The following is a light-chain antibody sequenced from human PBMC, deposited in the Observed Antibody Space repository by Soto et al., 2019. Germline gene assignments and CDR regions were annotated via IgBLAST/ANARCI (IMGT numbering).Light chain of an antibody. J-gene: IGKJ1*01. CDR3: QQYGSSPTWT. CDR2: GAS. V-gene: IGKV3-20*01. Sequence: DIVLTQSPGTLSLSPGERATLSCRASQSVSSSYLAWYQQKPGQAPRLLIYGASIRATGIPDRFSGSGSGTHFTLTISRLEPEDFAVYYCQQYGSSPTWTFGQGTKVEIK. CDR1: QSVSSSY.